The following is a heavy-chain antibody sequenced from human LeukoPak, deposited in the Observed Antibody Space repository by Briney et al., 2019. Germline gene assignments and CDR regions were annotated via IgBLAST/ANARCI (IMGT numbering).Heavy chain of an antibody. D-gene: IGHD2-2*01. CDR3: ARYCSSTSCRWFDP. Sequence: SETLSLTCTVYGGSISSGGYYWSWIRQHPGKGLEWIGYIYYTGSTYYNPSPKSRVIISVDTSKNQFSLKLNSVTAADTAVYYCARYCSSTSCRWFDPWGQGTLVTVSS. J-gene: IGHJ5*02. CDR2: IYYTGST. V-gene: IGHV4-31*03. CDR1: GGSISSGGYY.